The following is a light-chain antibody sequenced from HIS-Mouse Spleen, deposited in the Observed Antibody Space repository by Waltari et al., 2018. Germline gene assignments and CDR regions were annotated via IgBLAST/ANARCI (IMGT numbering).Light chain of an antibody. CDR1: ALPKKY. CDR2: EDS. J-gene: IGLJ2*01. CDR3: YSTDSSGNHRV. V-gene: IGLV3-10*01. Sequence: SYELTQPPSVSVSPGQTARITCSGDALPKKYAYWYQQKSGQAPVLVIYEDSKRPSGIPDSFSRSSSRTMATFTISGAQVEDEADYYCYSTDSSGNHRVFGGGTKLTVL.